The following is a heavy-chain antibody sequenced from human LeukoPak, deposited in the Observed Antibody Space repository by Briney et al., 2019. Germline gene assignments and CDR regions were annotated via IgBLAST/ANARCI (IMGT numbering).Heavy chain of an antibody. J-gene: IGHJ6*03. D-gene: IGHD2-2*01. CDR3: AREFPDCSSTSCFQYYYYYMDV. CDR2: IYTSGST. V-gene: IGHV4-4*07. CDR1: GGSICSYY. Sequence: SETLSLTCTVSGGSICSYYWSWIRQPAGKGLEWIGRIYTSGSTNYNPSLKSRVTMSVDTSKNQFSLKLSSVTAADTAVYYCAREFPDCSSTSCFQYYYYYMDVWGKGTTVTVSS.